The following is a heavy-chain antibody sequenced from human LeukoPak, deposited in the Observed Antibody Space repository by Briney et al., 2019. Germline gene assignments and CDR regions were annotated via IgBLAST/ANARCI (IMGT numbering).Heavy chain of an antibody. V-gene: IGHV4-39*01. D-gene: IGHD6-19*01. J-gene: IGHJ4*02. CDR1: GGSISSSSYY. Sequence: SETLSLTCTVSGGSISSSSYYWGWIRQPPGKGLEWIGSIYYSGSTYYNPSLKSRVTISVDTSKNQFSLKLSSVTAADTAVYYCARHYSSGWYYLDYWGQGTLLALPS. CDR2: IYYSGST. CDR3: ARHYSSGWYYLDY.